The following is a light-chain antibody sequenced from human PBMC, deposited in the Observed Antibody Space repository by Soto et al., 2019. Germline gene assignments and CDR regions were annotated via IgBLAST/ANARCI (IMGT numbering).Light chain of an antibody. V-gene: IGKV1-5*01. CDR1: QSVNNW. CDR2: DSY. J-gene: IGKJ1*01. Sequence: DVQMTQSPSTLSASVGDSVTITCRASQSVNNWLAWYQQKPGKAPRLLIFDSYKLESGVPSRFSGSGSGTEFILTISSLQADDFATYYCQQYNTFSTVGQGTKVDIK. CDR3: QQYNTFST.